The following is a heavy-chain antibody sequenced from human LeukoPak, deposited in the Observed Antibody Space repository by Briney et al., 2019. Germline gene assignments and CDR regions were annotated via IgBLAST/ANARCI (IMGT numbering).Heavy chain of an antibody. D-gene: IGHD3-10*01. CDR1: GFTFSNCG. Sequence: PGGSLRLSCSASGFTFSNCGMSWVRQTPGKGLEWVSAISGSGGKTDYADSVKGRFTISRDNSKNTLYLQMSSLRVEDTAVYYCARKNDVPGSYYFDNWGQGNLVTVSS. CDR3: ARKNDVPGSYYFDN. CDR2: ISGSGGKT. J-gene: IGHJ4*02. V-gene: IGHV3-23*01.